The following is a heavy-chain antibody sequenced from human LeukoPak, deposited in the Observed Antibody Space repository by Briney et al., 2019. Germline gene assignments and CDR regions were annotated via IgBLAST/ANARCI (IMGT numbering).Heavy chain of an antibody. CDR2: ISPYNGNT. D-gene: IGHD6-13*01. CDR3: ARAPRGSSTWYIVY. J-gene: IGHJ4*02. Sequence: ASVKVSCKASGYTFNSYGISWVRQAPGQGLEWVGWISPYNGNTNYAQKFQGRVTMTTDTSTTTAYMELRSLGSDDTAVYYCARAPRGSSTWYIVYWGQGTLVTVSS. CDR1: GYTFNSYG. V-gene: IGHV1-18*01.